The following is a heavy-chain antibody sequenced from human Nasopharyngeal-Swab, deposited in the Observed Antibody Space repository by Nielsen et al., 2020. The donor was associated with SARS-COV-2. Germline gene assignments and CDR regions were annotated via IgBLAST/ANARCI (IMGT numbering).Heavy chain of an antibody. J-gene: IGHJ5*02. CDR3: AKAAPHSSGWNGNWFDP. V-gene: IGHV3-9*01. D-gene: IGHD6-19*01. Sequence: SLKISCAASGFTFDDYAMHWVRQAPGKGLEWVSGISWNSGSIGYADSVKGRFTISRDNAKNSLYLQMNSLRAEDTALYYCAKAAPHSSGWNGNWFDPWGQGTLVTVSS. CDR2: ISWNSGSI. CDR1: GFTFDDYA.